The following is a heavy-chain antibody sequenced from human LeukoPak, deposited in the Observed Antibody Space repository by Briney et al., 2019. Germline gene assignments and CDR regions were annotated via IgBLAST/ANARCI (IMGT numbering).Heavy chain of an antibody. D-gene: IGHD6-19*01. CDR2: INPNSGGT. V-gene: IGHV1-2*02. CDR1: GYTFTGYY. Sequence: ASVKVSCKASGYTFTGYYMHWVRQAPGQGLEWMGWINPNSGGTNYAQKFQGRVTMTRDTSISTAYMELSRLRSDDTAVYYCARDFDNGYSSGWYVDGEDYWGQGTLVTVSS. J-gene: IGHJ4*02. CDR3: ARDFDNGYSSGWYVDGEDY.